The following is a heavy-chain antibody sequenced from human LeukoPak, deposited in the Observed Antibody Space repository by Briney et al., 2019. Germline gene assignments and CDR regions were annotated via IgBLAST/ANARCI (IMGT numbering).Heavy chain of an antibody. J-gene: IGHJ4*02. CDR2: IKQDGSEK. Sequence: GGSLRLSXAASGFTFSSYWMSWVRQAPGKGLEWVANIKQDGSEKYYVDSVKGRFTISRDNAKNSLYLQMNSLRAEDTAVHYCATSGSISITIFGVVIEPFDYWGQGTLVTVSS. CDR1: GFTFSSYW. D-gene: IGHD3-3*01. V-gene: IGHV3-7*01. CDR3: ATSGSISITIFGVVIEPFDY.